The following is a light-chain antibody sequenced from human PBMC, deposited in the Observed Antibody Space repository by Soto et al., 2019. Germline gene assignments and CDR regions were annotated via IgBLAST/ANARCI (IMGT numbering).Light chain of an antibody. Sequence: QSALTQPASVSGSPGQSITISCTGTNSDVGGYNFVSWYQQHPGKAPKLMIHEVSNRPSGVSNRFSGSKSGNTASLTISGLQVEDEADYYCSSYISSSSLYVFGTGTKLTVL. CDR2: EVS. CDR3: SSYISSSSLYV. CDR1: NSDVGGYNF. V-gene: IGLV2-14*01. J-gene: IGLJ1*01.